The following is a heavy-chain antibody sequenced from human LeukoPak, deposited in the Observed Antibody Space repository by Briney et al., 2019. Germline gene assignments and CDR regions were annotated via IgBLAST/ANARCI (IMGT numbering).Heavy chain of an antibody. V-gene: IGHV4-59*01. Sequence: PSETLSLTCTVSGGSISSYYWSWIRQPPGKGLEWIGYIYYSGSSNYNPSLKSRVTISVDTSKNQFSLKLSSVTAADTAVYYCAREQQGSSSLDFWGQGTLVTVSS. CDR1: GGSISSYY. D-gene: IGHD6-6*01. J-gene: IGHJ4*02. CDR2: IYYSGSS. CDR3: AREQQGSSSLDF.